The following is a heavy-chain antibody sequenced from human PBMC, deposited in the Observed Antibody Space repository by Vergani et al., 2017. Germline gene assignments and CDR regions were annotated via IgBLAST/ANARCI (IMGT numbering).Heavy chain of an antibody. CDR2: ISAYNGNT. D-gene: IGHD2-2*01. CDR1: GYTFTSYG. J-gene: IGHJ4*02. V-gene: IGHV1-18*01. Sequence: QVQLVQSGAEVKKPGASVKVSCKASGYTFTSYGISWVRQAPGQGLEWMGCISAYNGNTNYAQKLQGRVTMTTDTSTSTAYMELRSLRSDDTAVYYCATPVHLRCSSTSCFEDYFDYWGQGTLVTVSS. CDR3: ATPVHLRCSSTSCFEDYFDY.